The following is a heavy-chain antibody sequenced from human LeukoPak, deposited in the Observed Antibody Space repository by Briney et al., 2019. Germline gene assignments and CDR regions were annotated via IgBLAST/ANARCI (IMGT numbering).Heavy chain of an antibody. V-gene: IGHV3-23*01. CDR2: LRGNGDT. Sequence: QPGGSLRLSCAASGFIFSSYAMSWVREAPARGLEWVSSLRGNGDTFYADSVKGRFTLSRDESRNTVYLQLNNLRFEDTAVYYCAKASWVSSADAVLWGQGTVVTVSS. CDR1: GFIFSSYA. J-gene: IGHJ4*02. CDR3: AKASWVSSADAVL. D-gene: IGHD3-16*01.